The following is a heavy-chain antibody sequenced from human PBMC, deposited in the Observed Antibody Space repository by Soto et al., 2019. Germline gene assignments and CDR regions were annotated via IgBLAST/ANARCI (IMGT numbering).Heavy chain of an antibody. CDR3: AKGMYYDSSSHYYYYGMDV. CDR1: AFTFSSYG. D-gene: IGHD3-22*01. CDR2: ISYEGSNK. V-gene: IGHV3-30*18. Sequence: GGSLRPSCAASAFTFSSYGMHWVRQPPGKGLEWVAVISYEGSNKYYADSVKGRFTISRDNSKNTLYLQMNSQRAEDTAVYYCAKGMYYDSSSHYYYYGMDVWGQGTTVTVSS. J-gene: IGHJ6*02.